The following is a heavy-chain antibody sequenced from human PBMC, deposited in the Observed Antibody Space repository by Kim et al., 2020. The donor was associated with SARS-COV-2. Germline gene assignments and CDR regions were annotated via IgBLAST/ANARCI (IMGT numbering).Heavy chain of an antibody. CDR3: AKDFQMATTNPDFDY. J-gene: IGHJ4*02. Sequence: GGSLRLSCAASGFTFGDYAMHWVRQAPGKGLEWVSGISWNSGSIGYADSVKGRFTISRDNAKNSLYLQMNSLRAEDTALYYCAKDFQMATTNPDFDYWGQGTLVTVSS. D-gene: IGHD5-12*01. V-gene: IGHV3-9*01. CDR1: GFTFGDYA. CDR2: ISWNSGSI.